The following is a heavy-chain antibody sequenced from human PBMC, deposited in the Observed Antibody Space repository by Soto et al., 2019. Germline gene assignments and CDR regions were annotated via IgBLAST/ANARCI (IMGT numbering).Heavy chain of an antibody. Sequence: GASVKVSCKASGGTFSSYAISWVRQAPGQGLEWMGGIIPIFGTANYAQKFQGRVTITADESTSTAYMELSSLRSEDTAVYYCAREAPIKIFGVVITYNWFDPWGQGTLVTVSS. V-gene: IGHV1-69*13. CDR3: AREAPIKIFGVVITYNWFDP. D-gene: IGHD3-3*01. CDR1: GGTFSSYA. CDR2: IIPIFGTA. J-gene: IGHJ5*02.